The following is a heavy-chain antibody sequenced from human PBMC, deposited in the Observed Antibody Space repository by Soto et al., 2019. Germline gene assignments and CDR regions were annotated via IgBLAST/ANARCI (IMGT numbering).Heavy chain of an antibody. CDR1: GFTFSSYA. CDR2: ISSGGGSP. J-gene: IGHJ4*02. V-gene: IGHV3-23*01. D-gene: IGHD6-6*01. CDR3: AKGDGRIVPRHFDY. Sequence: GGSLRLSCAASGFTFSSYAMNWVRQAPGKGLEWVSAISSGGGSPYYADSVKGRFTISRDNSKNTLYLQMNDLRAEDTAVYFCAKGDGRIVPRHFDYWGQGPLVTVSS.